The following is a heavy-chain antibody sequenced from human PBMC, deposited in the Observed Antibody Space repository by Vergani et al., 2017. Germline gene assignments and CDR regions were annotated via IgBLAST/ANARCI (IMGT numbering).Heavy chain of an antibody. J-gene: IGHJ6*02. D-gene: IGHD3-10*01. V-gene: IGHV4-4*07. CDR3: ARDIVVISYGSGKMGMDV. Sequence: QLQLQESGPGLVKPSETLSLTCTVSGGSISSYYWSWIRQPAGKGLEWIGRIYTSGSTNYNPSLKSRVTMSVDTSKNQFSLKLSSVTAADTAVYYCARDIVVISYGSGKMGMDVWGQGTTVTVSS. CDR2: IYTSGST. CDR1: GGSISSYY.